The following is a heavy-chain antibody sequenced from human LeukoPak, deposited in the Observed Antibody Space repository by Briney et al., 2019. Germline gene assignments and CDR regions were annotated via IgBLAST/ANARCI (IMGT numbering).Heavy chain of an antibody. J-gene: IGHJ5*02. D-gene: IGHD6-19*01. CDR3: ARTEVAAPARWFDP. V-gene: IGHV4-39*07. CDR1: GGSISSSSYY. Sequence: PSETLSLTCTVSGGSISSSSYYWGWIRQPPGKGLEWIGSIYYSGSTYYNPSLKSRVTISVDTSKNQFSLKLSSVTAADTAVYYCARTEVAAPARWFDPWGQGTLVTVSS. CDR2: IYYSGST.